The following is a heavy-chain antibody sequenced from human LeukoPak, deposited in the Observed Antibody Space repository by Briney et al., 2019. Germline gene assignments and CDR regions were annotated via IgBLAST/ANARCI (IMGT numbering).Heavy chain of an antibody. J-gene: IGHJ4*02. V-gene: IGHV4-59*01. CDR1: GGSISSYF. D-gene: IGHD4-17*01. CDR2: IYDSGST. Sequence: SETLSLTCTVSGGSISSYFWSWIRQPPGKGLEWIGYIYDSGSTNYNPSLKSRVTISVDTSKNQFSLKLSSVTAADTAVYYCARGGATVPVIDYWGQGTLVTVSS. CDR3: ARGGATVPVIDY.